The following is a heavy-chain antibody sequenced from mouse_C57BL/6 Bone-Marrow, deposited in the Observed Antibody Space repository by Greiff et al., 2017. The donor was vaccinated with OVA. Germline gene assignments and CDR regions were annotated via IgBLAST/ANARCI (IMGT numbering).Heavy chain of an antibody. CDR2: IDPSDSYT. CDR3: AREELSTTVVPSGY. Sequence: VQLQQPGAELVRPGTSVKLSCKASGYTFTSYWMHWVKQRPGQGLEWIGVIDPSDSYTNYNQKFKGKATLTVDTSSSTAYMQLSSLTSEDSAVYYCAREELSTTVVPSGYWGQGTTLTVSS. CDR1: GYTFTSYW. V-gene: IGHV1-59*01. D-gene: IGHD1-1*01. J-gene: IGHJ2*01.